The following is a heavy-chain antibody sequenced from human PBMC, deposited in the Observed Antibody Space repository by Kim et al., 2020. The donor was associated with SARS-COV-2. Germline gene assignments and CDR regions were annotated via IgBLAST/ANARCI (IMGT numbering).Heavy chain of an antibody. V-gene: IGHV1-2*02. D-gene: IGHD3-3*01. J-gene: IGHJ4*02. CDR3: ARDGSSGYYTDSFDY. Sequence: QKFQGRVTMTRDTSISTAYMELSRLRSDDTAVYYCARDGSSGYYTDSFDYWGQGTLVTVSS.